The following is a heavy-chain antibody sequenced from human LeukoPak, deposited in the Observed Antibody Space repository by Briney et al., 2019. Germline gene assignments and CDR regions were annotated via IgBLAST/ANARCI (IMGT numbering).Heavy chain of an antibody. J-gene: IGHJ5*02. CDR1: GYSFNTYW. V-gene: IGHV5-51*01. CDR2: IYPGDSDT. Sequence: GESLKISCKASGYSFNTYWIGWVRQMPGKGLEWMGIIYPGDSDTRYSPSFQGQVTISADKSINTAYLQWSSLKASDTALYYCARQGSSSGWFDPWGQGTLVTVPS. CDR3: ARQGSSSGWFDP. D-gene: IGHD6-6*01.